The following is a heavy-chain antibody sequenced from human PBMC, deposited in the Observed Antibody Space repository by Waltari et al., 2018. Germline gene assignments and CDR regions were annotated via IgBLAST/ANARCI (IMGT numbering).Heavy chain of an antibody. CDR2: IYYSGST. V-gene: IGHV4-39*07. CDR1: GGSISSSSDY. D-gene: IGHD3-22*01. Sequence: QRQLQESGPGLVKPSETLSLTCPVSGGSISSSSDYWGWIRQPPGKGLEWIGSIYYSGSTYYNPSLKSRVTISVDTSKNQFSLKLSSVTAADTAVYYCAGWLWLAYWGQGTLVTVSS. J-gene: IGHJ4*02. CDR3: AGWLWLAY.